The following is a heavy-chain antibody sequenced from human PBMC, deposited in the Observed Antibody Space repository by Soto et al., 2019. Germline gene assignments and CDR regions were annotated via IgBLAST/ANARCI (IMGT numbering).Heavy chain of an antibody. CDR2: IKSYVHGGTT. D-gene: IGHD3-22*01. CDR3: IRGADYYMSRYFDY. Sequence: GGSLRLSGESSGFAFIDAWMNWVRQIPGRGLEWVGRIKSYVHGGTTDYAAPVKGRFTLSRDDSKNTLYLQMNSLKTEDTALYYCIRGADYYMSRYFDYWGQGAQVTVSS. V-gene: IGHV3-15*01. J-gene: IGHJ4*02. CDR1: GFAFIDAW.